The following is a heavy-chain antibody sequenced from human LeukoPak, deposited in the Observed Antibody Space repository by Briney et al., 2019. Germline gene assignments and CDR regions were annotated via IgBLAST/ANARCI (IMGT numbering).Heavy chain of an antibody. CDR3: ARSPRGARLNDY. J-gene: IGHJ4*02. CDR1: GYTFTGYY. V-gene: IGHV1-2*02. Sequence: ASVKVSCKASGYTFTGYYMHWVRQAPGQGLEWMGWINPNSGGTNYAQKFQGRVTMTSDTSISTAYMELSRLRSDDTAVYYCARSPRGARLNDYWGQGTLVTVSS. CDR2: INPNSGGT. D-gene: IGHD6-25*01.